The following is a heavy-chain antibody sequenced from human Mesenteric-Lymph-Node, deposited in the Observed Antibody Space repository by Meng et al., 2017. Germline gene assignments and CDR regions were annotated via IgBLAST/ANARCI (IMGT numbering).Heavy chain of an antibody. V-gene: IGHV4-34*02. J-gene: IGHJ4*02. CDR2: VYHNGVT. CDR1: GGSLSGYY. Sequence: QVQLKQWGAEVLKPSETLSLTCAVYGGSLSGYYWSWIRQPPGKGLEWMGEVYHNGVTKYSPSLRGRVVISIDTSKNQFSLNLRSVSAADTAMYYCARGGATPMIIKYWGPGTLVTVSS. D-gene: IGHD3-10*01. CDR3: ARGGATPMIIKY.